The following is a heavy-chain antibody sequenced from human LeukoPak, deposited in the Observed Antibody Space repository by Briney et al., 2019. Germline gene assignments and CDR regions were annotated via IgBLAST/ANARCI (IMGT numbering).Heavy chain of an antibody. J-gene: IGHJ6*03. CDR1: GYTFTSYA. V-gene: IGHV1-3*03. CDR3: ARDGYGVERPRGNYYYYYMDV. D-gene: IGHD1-1*01. Sequence: ASVKVSCKASGYTFTSYAMHWVRQAPGQRLEWMGWINAGNGNTKYSQEFQGRVTITRDTSASTAYMELSSLRSEDMAVYYCARDGYGVERPRGNYYYYYMDVWGKGTTVTVSS. CDR2: INAGNGNT.